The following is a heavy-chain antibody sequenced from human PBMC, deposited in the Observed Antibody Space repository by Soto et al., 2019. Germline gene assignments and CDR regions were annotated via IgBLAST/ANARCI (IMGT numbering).Heavy chain of an antibody. J-gene: IGHJ4*02. V-gene: IGHV1-2*02. D-gene: IGHD6-13*01. Sequence: ASVKFSCKASGYTFTGYYMHWLRQAPGQGLEWMGWINPNSGVTNYAQKFQGRVTMTRDTSISTAYMELSRLRSDDTAVYYCARGASSSWYFFDYWGQGTLVTVS. CDR3: ARGASSSWYFFDY. CDR2: INPNSGVT. CDR1: GYTFTGYY.